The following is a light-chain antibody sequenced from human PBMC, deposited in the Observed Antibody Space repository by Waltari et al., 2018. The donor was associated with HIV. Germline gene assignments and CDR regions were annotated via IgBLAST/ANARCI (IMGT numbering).Light chain of an antibody. J-gene: IGLJ3*02. CDR3: QSYDSNYVVV. CDR2: EVD. V-gene: IGLV6-57*04. CDR1: GGSIAGYF. Sequence: NFMLTQPHSVSESPGKTITISCTRRGGSIAGYFVQWYQQRPGSAPTTVVYEVDQRPSGVPDRFSCSSDTTSDSASLTISGLQTEDEADYYCQSYDSNYVVVFGGGTKVTGL.